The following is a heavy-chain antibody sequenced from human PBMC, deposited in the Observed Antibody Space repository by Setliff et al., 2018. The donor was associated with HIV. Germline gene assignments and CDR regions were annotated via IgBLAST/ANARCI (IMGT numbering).Heavy chain of an antibody. CDR2: VDYRGNT. V-gene: IGHV4-39*01. J-gene: IGHJ3*02. D-gene: IGHD3-3*01. CDR3: ARHFSIFGVTIISNDAFDI. Sequence: PSETLSLTCSVSGASVSSSSYYWGWVRQPPGKGLEWIGIVDYRGNTYYNPSLTSRVTISVDTSKNQFSLKLTSVTAADTALYYCARHFSIFGVTIISNDAFDIWGRGTMVTVSS. CDR1: GASVSSSSYY.